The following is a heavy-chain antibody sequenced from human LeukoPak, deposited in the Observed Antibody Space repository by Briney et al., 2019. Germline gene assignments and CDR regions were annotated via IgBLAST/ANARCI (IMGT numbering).Heavy chain of an antibody. CDR1: GFTFSSYS. CDR3: VARTGGTAMDAIDY. V-gene: IGHV3-21*01. Sequence: GGSLRLSCAASGFTFSSYSMNWVRQAPGKGLEWASSISSSSSYIYYADSVKGRFTISRDNAKNSLYLQMNSLRAEDTAVYYCVARTGGTAMDAIDYWGQGTLVTVSS. J-gene: IGHJ4*02. CDR2: ISSSSSYI. D-gene: IGHD5-18*01.